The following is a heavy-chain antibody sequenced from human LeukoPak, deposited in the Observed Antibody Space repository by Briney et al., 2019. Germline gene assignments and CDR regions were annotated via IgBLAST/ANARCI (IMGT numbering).Heavy chain of an antibody. V-gene: IGHV1-18*01. CDR2: ISAYNGNT. CDR1: GYTFTSYG. J-gene: IGHJ4*02. CDR3: ARDWGAMTTVTTVGTYDY. Sequence: VASVKVSCKASGYTFTSYGISWVRQAPGQGLEWMGWISAYNGNTNYAQKLQGRVTMTTDTSTSTAYMELRSLRSDDTAVYYCARDWGAMTTVTTVGTYDYWGQGTLVTVSS. D-gene: IGHD4-17*01.